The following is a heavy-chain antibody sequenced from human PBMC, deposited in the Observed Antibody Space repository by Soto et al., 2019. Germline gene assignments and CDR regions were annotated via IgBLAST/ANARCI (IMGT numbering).Heavy chain of an antibody. CDR2: ISAYNGNT. CDR1: GYTFTSYG. CDR3: ARVVLLWFGELPNWFDP. V-gene: IGHV1-18*01. D-gene: IGHD3-10*01. J-gene: IGHJ5*02. Sequence: ASVKVSCKASGYTFTSYGISWVRQAPGQGLEWMGWISAYNGNTNYAQKLQGRVTMTTDTSTSTAYMELRSLRSDDTAVYYCARVVLLWFGELPNWFDPWGQGTQVTVSS.